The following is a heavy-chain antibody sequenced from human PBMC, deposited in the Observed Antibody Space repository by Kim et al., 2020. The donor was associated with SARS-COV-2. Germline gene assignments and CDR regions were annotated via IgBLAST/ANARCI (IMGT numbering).Heavy chain of an antibody. Sequence: GSTDSNPTLKSRVTITVDTSNNQFSLKLSSMTAADTAVYYCARRPDAFDIWGQGTMVTVSS. CDR3: ARRPDAFDI. V-gene: IGHV4-39*01. CDR2: GST. J-gene: IGHJ3*02.